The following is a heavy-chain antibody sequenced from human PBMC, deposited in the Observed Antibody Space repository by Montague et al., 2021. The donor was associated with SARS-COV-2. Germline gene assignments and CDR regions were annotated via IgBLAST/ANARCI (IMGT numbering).Heavy chain of an antibody. D-gene: IGHD2-2*01. CDR1: GGSISSSSYY. Sequence: SETLSLTCTVSGGSISSSSYYWGWIRQPPGKGLEWIGSIYYSGSTYYXPSLKSRVTISVDTSKNQFSLKLSSVTAADTAVYYCARQGDQLPLVYWFDPWGQGTLVTVSS. V-gene: IGHV4-39*01. CDR3: ARQGDQLPLVYWFDP. J-gene: IGHJ5*02. CDR2: IYYSGST.